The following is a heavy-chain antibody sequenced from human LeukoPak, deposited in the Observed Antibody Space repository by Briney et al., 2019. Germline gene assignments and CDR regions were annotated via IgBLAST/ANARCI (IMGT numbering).Heavy chain of an antibody. D-gene: IGHD3-22*01. CDR1: GVSISSYY. Sequence: SETLSLTCTVSGVSISSYYWTWIRQPPGKGLEWIGNIDYSGNTKYNPSFKSRVTISVDTSKNQFSLKLSSVTAADTAVFFCARWYYDSSGYRYFDYWGQGTLVTVSS. CDR3: ARWYYDSSGYRYFDY. J-gene: IGHJ4*02. V-gene: IGHV4-59*01. CDR2: IDYSGNT.